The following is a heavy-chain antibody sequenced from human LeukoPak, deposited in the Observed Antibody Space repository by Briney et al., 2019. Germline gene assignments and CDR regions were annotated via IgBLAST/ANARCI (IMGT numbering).Heavy chain of an antibody. V-gene: IGHV4-59*01. Sequence: PSETLSLTCTVSGGSISSYYWSWIRQPPGKGLEWIGYIYYSGSTNYNPSLKSRVTISVDTSKNQFSLKLSSVTAADTAVYYCAREVRDSSSWYQQGFDPWGQGTLVTVSP. CDR2: IYYSGST. CDR3: AREVRDSSSWYQQGFDP. J-gene: IGHJ5*02. CDR1: GGSISSYY. D-gene: IGHD6-13*01.